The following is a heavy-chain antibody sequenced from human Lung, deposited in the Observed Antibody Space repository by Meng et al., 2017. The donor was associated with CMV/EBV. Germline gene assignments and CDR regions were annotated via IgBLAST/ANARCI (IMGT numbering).Heavy chain of an antibody. Sequence: VRLVQSGAEVKKPGSSVKVSCKASGGTFSSYAISWVRQAPGQGLEWMGGIIPILGIANYAQKFQGRVTITADKSTSTAYMELSSLRSEDTAVYYCAREIVVVPAALNWFDPWGQGTLVTVSS. CDR3: AREIVVVPAALNWFDP. CDR1: GGTFSSYA. V-gene: IGHV1-69*10. J-gene: IGHJ5*02. CDR2: IIPILGIA. D-gene: IGHD2-2*01.